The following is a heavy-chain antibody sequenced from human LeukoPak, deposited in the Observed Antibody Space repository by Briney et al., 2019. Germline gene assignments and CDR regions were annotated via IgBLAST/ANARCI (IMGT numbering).Heavy chain of an antibody. J-gene: IGHJ4*02. CDR1: GYAFTSYG. D-gene: IGHD2-15*01. CDR3: ASWYCSGGSCRTDY. CDR2: ISAYNGNT. V-gene: IGHV1-18*01. Sequence: APVKVSCKASGYAFTSYGISWVRQAPGQGLEWMGWISAYNGNTNYAQKLQGRVTMTTDTSTSTAYMELRSLRSDDTAVYYCASWYCSGGSCRTDYWGQGTLVTVSS.